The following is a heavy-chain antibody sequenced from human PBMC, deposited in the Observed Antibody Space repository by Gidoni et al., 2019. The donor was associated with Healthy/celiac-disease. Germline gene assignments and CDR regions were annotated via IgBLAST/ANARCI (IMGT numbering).Heavy chain of an antibody. V-gene: IGHV4-59*01. CDR1: GGSISSYY. D-gene: IGHD3-3*01. CDR3: ARNDFWSGYYDY. J-gene: IGHJ4*02. Sequence: QVQLQESGPGLVKPSETLSLTCTVSGGSISSYYWSWIRQPPGKGLEWIGYIYYSGSTNYNPSLKSRVTISVDTSKNQFSLKLSSVTAADTAVYYCARNDFWSGYYDYWGQGTLVTVSS. CDR2: IYYSGST.